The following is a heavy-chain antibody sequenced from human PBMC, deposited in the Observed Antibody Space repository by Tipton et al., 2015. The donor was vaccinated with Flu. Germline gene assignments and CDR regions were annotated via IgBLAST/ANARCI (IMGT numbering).Heavy chain of an antibody. CDR2: IYYSGST. V-gene: IGHV4-39*01. D-gene: IGHD6-13*01. Sequence: LRLSCTVSGGSISRNTFYWGWIRQPPGKGLEWIASIYYSGSTYYNPSLKSRITIFADTSKNQFSLKLSSVTAADAAVYYCAGRVAAAASNWCFDLWGRGTLVTVSS. J-gene: IGHJ2*01. CDR3: AGRVAAAASNWCFDL. CDR1: GGSISRNTFY.